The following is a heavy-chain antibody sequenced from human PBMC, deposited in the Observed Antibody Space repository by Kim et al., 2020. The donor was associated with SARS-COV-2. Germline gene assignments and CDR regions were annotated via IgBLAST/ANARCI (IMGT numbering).Heavy chain of an antibody. CDR2: VFDSGST. Sequence: SEILSLTCTVSGGSISYYYWTWIRQPPGKGLEWIGYVFDSGSTNYNPSLKSRVTISLGTSKKQFSLQLTSVTAADTAVYYCARGKYYYDGSGNPRFWYFDLWGRGTLVTVSS. CDR3: ARGKYYYDGSGNPRFWYFDL. D-gene: IGHD3-22*01. V-gene: IGHV4-59*01. J-gene: IGHJ2*01. CDR1: GGSISYYY.